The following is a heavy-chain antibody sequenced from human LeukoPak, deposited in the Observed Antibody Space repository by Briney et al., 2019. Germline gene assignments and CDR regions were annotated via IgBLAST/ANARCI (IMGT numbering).Heavy chain of an antibody. CDR3: ARDHHTYYYDSSGYSFGY. V-gene: IGHV3-48*03. CDR1: GFTFSTYE. D-gene: IGHD3-22*01. CDR2: ISSSSSSYI. J-gene: IGHJ4*02. Sequence: PGGSLRLSCVVSGFTFSTYEMNWVRQAPGKGLEWVSSISSSSSSYIYYAESVKSRFTISRDNAKNSRYLQMNSLRAEDTAVYYCARDHHTYYYDSSGYSFGYWGQGTLVTVSS.